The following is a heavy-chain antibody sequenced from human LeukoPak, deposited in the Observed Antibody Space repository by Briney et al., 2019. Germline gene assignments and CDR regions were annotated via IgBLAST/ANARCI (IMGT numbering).Heavy chain of an antibody. D-gene: IGHD3-16*01. J-gene: IGHJ3*01. V-gene: IGHV4-4*08. CDR3: ARDDYGVFDAFDV. CDR1: GGSISSHF. Sequence: SETLSLTCTVSGGSISSHFWTWIRQAPGKGLEWLGYVSKSGGTNYNPSLQSRITISVDTSKNQFFLKLTSVTAADTAVYFCARDDYGVFDAFDVWGQGTVVTVSS. CDR2: VSKSGGT.